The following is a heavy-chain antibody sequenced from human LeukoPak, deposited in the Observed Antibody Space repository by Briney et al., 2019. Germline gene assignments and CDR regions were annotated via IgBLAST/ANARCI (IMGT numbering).Heavy chain of an antibody. J-gene: IGHJ4*02. Sequence: PGGSLRLSCAASGFIFSEYVMTWVRQAPGKGLEWVASISDSGDTTYYADSVKGRFSISRDNSGSTLFLQMNSLRAEDTAVYYCTRDTPFGGYWGQGTLVTVSS. CDR2: ISDSGDTT. V-gene: IGHV3-23*01. CDR3: TRDTPFGGY. CDR1: GFIFSEYV. D-gene: IGHD3-16*01.